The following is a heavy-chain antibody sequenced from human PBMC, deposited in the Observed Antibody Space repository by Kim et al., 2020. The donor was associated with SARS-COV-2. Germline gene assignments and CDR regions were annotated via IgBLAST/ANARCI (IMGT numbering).Heavy chain of an antibody. Sequence: TNYADSVKGRFTISRDNAKNSLYLQMNSLRAEDTAVYYCASGGLLAPFDYWGQGTLVTVSS. D-gene: IGHD3-10*01. J-gene: IGHJ4*02. CDR3: ASGGLLAPFDY. V-gene: IGHV3-11*06. CDR2: T.